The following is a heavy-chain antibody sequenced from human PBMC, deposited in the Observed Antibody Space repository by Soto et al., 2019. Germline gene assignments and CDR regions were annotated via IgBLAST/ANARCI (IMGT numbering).Heavy chain of an antibody. V-gene: IGHV1-18*01. CDR3: GRDYNYIRGLWAFDS. Sequence: ASVNVSCKASGYTFTSYGISWVRQAPGQGLEWMGWISAYTGNTNYAQNLQGRVTMTTDTSTSTTYMELRSLRSDDTAVYYCGRDYNYIRGLWAFDSWGQATMVTVSS. D-gene: IGHD3-10*02. CDR1: GYTFTSYG. J-gene: IGHJ3*02. CDR2: ISAYTGNT.